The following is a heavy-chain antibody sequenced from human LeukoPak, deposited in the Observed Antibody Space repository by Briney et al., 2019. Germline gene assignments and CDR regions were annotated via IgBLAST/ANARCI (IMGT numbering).Heavy chain of an antibody. Sequence: SETLSLTCTVSGGSISSYYWSWIRQPAGKGLEWIGEINHSGSTNYNPSLKSRVTISVDTSKNQFSLKLSSVTAADTAVYYCARGRRTYCSGGSCYSELRKPPYFDYWGQGTLVTVSS. D-gene: IGHD2-15*01. V-gene: IGHV4-34*01. J-gene: IGHJ4*02. CDR2: INHSGST. CDR3: ARGRRTYCSGGSCYSELRKPPYFDY. CDR1: GGSISSYY.